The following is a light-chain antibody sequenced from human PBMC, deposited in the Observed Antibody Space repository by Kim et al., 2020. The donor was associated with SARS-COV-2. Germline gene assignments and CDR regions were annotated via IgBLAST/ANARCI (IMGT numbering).Light chain of an antibody. Sequence: DIQMTQSPSSLSASVGDRVTTTCRASQSISSYLNWYQQKPGKAPKLLIYAASSLQSGVPSRFSGSGSGTDFTLTISSLQPEDFATYYCQQRYSTPPWTFGQGTKVDIK. J-gene: IGKJ1*01. CDR3: QQRYSTPPWT. CDR2: AAS. CDR1: QSISSY. V-gene: IGKV1-39*01.